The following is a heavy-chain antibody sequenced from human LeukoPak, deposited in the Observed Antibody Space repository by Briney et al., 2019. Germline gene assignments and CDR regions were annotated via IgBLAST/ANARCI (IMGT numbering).Heavy chain of an antibody. CDR2: IKPDGSVK. J-gene: IGHJ4*02. V-gene: IGHV3-7*04. D-gene: IGHD3-10*01. CDR1: GFXFSANW. CDR3: ARDTGPLSFGDQ. Sequence: PVGSLRLSCAASGFXFSANWITWVRQAPGRGLEWVANIKPDGSVKYYLDSVKGRFTISRDNAKNSLYLQMNSLRVEDTAVYYCARDTGPLSFGDQGGQGTLVTVSS.